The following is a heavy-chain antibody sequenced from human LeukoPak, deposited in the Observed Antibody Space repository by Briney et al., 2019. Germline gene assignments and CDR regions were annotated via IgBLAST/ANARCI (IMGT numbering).Heavy chain of an antibody. D-gene: IGHD6-13*01. V-gene: IGHV1-46*01. J-gene: IGHJ4*02. CDR1: GYTFTSYY. Sequence: GASVKVSCKASGYTFTSYYMHWVRQAPGQGLEWMGIINPSGGSTSYAQKFQGRVTITADESTSTAYMELSSLRSEDTAVYYCARESASGSSWSVVWGWPFDYWGQGTLVTVSS. CDR3: ARESASGSSWSVVWGWPFDY. CDR2: INPSGGST.